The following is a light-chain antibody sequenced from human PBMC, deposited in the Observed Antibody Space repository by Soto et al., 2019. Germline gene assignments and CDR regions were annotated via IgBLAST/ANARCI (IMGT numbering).Light chain of an antibody. V-gene: IGLV3-21*02. Sequence: SYELTQPPSVSVAPGQTARITCEESIIELKSVHWYQQRPGQAPVLVVYDDDDRPSGIPDRFSGSKSENMATLTISRVEAGDEADYNCQAWDSYSDHWVFGRGTKLTVL. J-gene: IGLJ3*02. CDR1: IIELKS. CDR2: DDD. CDR3: QAWDSYSDHWV.